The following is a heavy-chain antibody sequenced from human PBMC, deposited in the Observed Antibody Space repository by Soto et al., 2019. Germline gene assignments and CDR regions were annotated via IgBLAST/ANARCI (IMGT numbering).Heavy chain of an antibody. V-gene: IGHV2-5*02. CDR3: AHARPLYYGMDV. J-gene: IGHJ6*01. CDR2: IYWDDDK. CDR1: GFSLSTSGVG. Sequence: SVPTLVNPTQTLTLTCTFSGFSLSTSGVGLSWIRQPPGKALEWLALIYWDDDKRYSPSLKSRLTITKDTFKDHVVITMINMDAVDTATYYCAHARPLYYGMDVWGQGTTGT.